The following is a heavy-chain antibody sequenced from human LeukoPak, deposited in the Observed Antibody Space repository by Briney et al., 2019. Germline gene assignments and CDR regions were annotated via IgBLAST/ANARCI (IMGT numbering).Heavy chain of an antibody. CDR1: GYTLTELS. J-gene: IGHJ4*02. D-gene: IGHD5-18*01. V-gene: IGHV1-18*01. CDR2: ISAYNGNT. CDR3: ARGKIQLWPFDY. Sequence: ASVKVSCKVSGYTLTELSMHWVRQAPGQGLEWMGWISAYNGNTNYAQKLQGRVTMTTDTSTSTAYMELRSLRSDDTAVYYCARGKIQLWPFDYWGQGTLVTVSS.